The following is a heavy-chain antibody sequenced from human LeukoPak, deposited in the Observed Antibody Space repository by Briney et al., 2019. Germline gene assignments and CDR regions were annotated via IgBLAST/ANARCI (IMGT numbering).Heavy chain of an antibody. D-gene: IGHD3-22*01. CDR2: IYTSRST. J-gene: IGHJ3*02. V-gene: IGHV4-4*07. CDR3: ARVTMTAPDDAFDI. Sequence: SETLSLTCTVSGGSISSYYWSWIRQPAGKGLEWIGRIYTSRSTNYNPSLKSRVTMSVDTSKNQFSLKLSSVTAADTAVYYCARVTMTAPDDAFDIWGQGTMVTVSS. CDR1: GGSISSYY.